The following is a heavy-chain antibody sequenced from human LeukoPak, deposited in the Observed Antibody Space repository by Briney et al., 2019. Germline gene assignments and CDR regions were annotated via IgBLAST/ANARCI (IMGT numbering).Heavy chain of an antibody. CDR2: INHSGST. V-gene: IGHV4-34*01. D-gene: IGHD3-22*01. CDR3: ARPYYYYDRGYFQH. CDR1: GGSFSGYY. J-gene: IGHJ1*01. Sequence: SETLSLTCAVYGGSFSGYYWSWIRQPPGKGLEWIGEINHSGSTNYNPSLKSRVTISADTSKNQFSLKLSSVTAADTAVYYCARPYYYYDRGYFQHWGQGTLVTVSS.